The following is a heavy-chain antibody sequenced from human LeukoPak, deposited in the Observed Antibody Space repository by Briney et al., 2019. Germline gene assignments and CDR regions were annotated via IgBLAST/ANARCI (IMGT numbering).Heavy chain of an antibody. D-gene: IGHD4-17*01. V-gene: IGHV1-69*13. CDR1: GGTFSSYA. CDR3: ARPLWEPDYGDYHGLDP. Sequence: SVKVSCKASGGTFSSYAISWVRQAPGQGLEWMGGIIPIFGTANYAKKFQGRVTITADESTSTAYMELSSLRSEDTAVYYCARPLWEPDYGDYHGLDPWGQGTLVTVSS. J-gene: IGHJ5*02. CDR2: IIPIFGTA.